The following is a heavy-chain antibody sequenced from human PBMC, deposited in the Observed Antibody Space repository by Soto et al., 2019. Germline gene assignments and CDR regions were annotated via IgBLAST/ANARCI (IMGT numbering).Heavy chain of an antibody. V-gene: IGHV4-39*07. CDR2: FFVGGNT. CDR3: ARGGIAAAAPPDY. J-gene: IGHJ4*02. CDR1: GGSIGSTTYY. D-gene: IGHD6-13*01. Sequence: SETLSLTCTVSGGSIGSTTYYWGWMRQPPGKGLEWIASFFVGGNTYYNPSLKSRVTISVDTSKKQFSLKLSSETAADTAVYYCARGGIAAAAPPDYWGQGTLVTVSS.